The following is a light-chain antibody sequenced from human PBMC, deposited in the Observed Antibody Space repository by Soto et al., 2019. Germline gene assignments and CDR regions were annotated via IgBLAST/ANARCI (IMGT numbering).Light chain of an antibody. CDR1: QSVSSN. CDR2: GAS. J-gene: IGKJ1*01. Sequence: EIVLTQSPSTLSVSAGERAPLSCRASQSVSSNLAWYQQKPGQAPRLLIYGASTRATGIPARFSGSGSGTEFTLTISSLQSEDFAVYYCQQYNNWLTWTFGQGTKVDIK. V-gene: IGKV3-15*01. CDR3: QQYNNWLTWT.